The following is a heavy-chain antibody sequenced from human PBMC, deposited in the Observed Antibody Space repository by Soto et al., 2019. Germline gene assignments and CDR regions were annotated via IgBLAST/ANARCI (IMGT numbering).Heavy chain of an antibody. Sequence: GGSLRLSCAASGFTFDDYAMHWVRQAPGKGLEWVSGISWNSGSICYADSVKGRFTISRDNAKNSLYLQMNSLRAEYTSLYYCAKGDYDILTDYIDYWGQGTLVTVSS. CDR2: ISWNSGSI. V-gene: IGHV3-9*01. D-gene: IGHD3-9*01. CDR3: AKGDYDILTDYIDY. CDR1: GFTFDDYA. J-gene: IGHJ4*02.